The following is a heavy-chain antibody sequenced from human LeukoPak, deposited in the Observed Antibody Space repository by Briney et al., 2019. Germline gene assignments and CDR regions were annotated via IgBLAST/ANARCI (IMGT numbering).Heavy chain of an antibody. Sequence: ASVKVSCKASGYTFTSYYMHWVRQAHGQGLEWMGIINPSGGSTSYAQKFQGRVTMTRDTSTSTVYMELSGLRSEDTAVYYCARDMVAILRFLEWLPHYYYGMDVRGQGTTVTVS. V-gene: IGHV1-46*01. CDR1: GYTFTSYY. J-gene: IGHJ6*02. D-gene: IGHD3-3*01. CDR3: ARDMVAILRFLEWLPHYYYGMDV. CDR2: INPSGGST.